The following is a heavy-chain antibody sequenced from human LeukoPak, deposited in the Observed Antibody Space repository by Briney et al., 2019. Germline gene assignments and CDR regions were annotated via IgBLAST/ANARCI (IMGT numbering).Heavy chain of an antibody. J-gene: IGHJ4*02. CDR3: ARGGCCSTSCPIDY. Sequence: VASVKLSCKASGCTFSSYAISWVRQAPGQGLEWMGRIIPIFGTANYVQKFQGRVTITADESTSTAYMEMSSLRSEDTAVYYCARGGCCSTSCPIDYWGQGTLVTVSS. CDR1: GCTFSSYA. D-gene: IGHD2-2*01. CDR2: IIPIFGTA. V-gene: IGHV1-69*13.